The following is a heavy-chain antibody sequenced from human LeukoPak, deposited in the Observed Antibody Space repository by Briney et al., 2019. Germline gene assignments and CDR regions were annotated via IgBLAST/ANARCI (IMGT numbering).Heavy chain of an antibody. Sequence: GGSLRLSCAASGFTFTSYGMHWVRQAPGKGLEWVALITYDGYYKYYSDSVKGRFIISSDTSKNTMYLQMNSLRAEDTAVYYCARDLSPVVRASPMGYWGQGTLVTVSS. CDR2: ITYDGYYK. CDR3: ARDLSPVVRASPMGY. J-gene: IGHJ4*02. V-gene: IGHV3-30*03. CDR1: GFTFTSYG. D-gene: IGHD3-10*01.